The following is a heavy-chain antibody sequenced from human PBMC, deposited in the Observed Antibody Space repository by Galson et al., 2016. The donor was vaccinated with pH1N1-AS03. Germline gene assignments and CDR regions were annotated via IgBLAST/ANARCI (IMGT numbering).Heavy chain of an antibody. J-gene: IGHJ2*01. CDR1: GFAFSTCG. D-gene: IGHD6-19*01. CDR3: AKIAVIAKWYFDL. CDR2: ISSGRDYK. V-gene: IGHV3-23*01. Sequence: SLRLSCAASGFAFSTCGMRWVRQAPGKGPEWVSSISSGRDYKYYADSVRGRFTVSRDNSKNALYLQMNSLRAEDTAVYYCAKIAVIAKWYFDLWGRGAPVTVSS.